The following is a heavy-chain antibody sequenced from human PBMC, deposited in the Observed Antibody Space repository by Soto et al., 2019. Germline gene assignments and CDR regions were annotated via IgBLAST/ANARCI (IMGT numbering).Heavy chain of an antibody. CDR3: ARDVYCSGGSCYCAFDY. CDR2: NNHSGST. V-gene: IGHV4-34*01. Sequence: PSETLSLTCAVYGGALSGYCWSWMRQPPGRGLEWFGENNHSGSTNYNPSLKSRVTISVDTSKNQFSLKLSSVTAADTAVYYCARDVYCSGGSCYCAFDYWGQGTLVTVSS. D-gene: IGHD2-15*01. CDR1: GGALSGYC. J-gene: IGHJ4*02.